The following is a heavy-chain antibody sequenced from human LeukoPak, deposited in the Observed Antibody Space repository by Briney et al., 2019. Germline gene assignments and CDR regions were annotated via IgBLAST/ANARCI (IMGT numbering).Heavy chain of an antibody. CDR3: AKDMRYCSGGSCPPWYFDY. J-gene: IGHJ4*02. D-gene: IGHD2-15*01. CDR2: ISGSGGST. Sequence: PGGSLRLSCAASGFTFSSYAMSWVRQAPGKGLEWVSAISGSGGSTYYADSVKGRFTISRDNSKNTLYLQMNSLRAEDTAVYYCAKDMRYCSGGSCPPWYFDYWGQGTLVTVSS. V-gene: IGHV3-23*01. CDR1: GFTFSSYA.